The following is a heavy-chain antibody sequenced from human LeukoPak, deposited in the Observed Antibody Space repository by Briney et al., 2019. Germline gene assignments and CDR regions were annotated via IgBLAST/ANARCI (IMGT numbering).Heavy chain of an antibody. CDR3: ARGDGAARRGYYYYYMDV. Sequence: SETLSLTCAVYGGSFSGYYWSWIRQPPGKGLEWIGYIYYSGSTYYNPSPKSRVTISVDTSKNQFSLKLSSVTAADTAVCYCARGDGAARRGYYYYYMDVWGKGTTVTVSS. J-gene: IGHJ6*03. D-gene: IGHD6-6*01. V-gene: IGHV4-34*01. CDR1: GGSFSGYY. CDR2: IYYSGST.